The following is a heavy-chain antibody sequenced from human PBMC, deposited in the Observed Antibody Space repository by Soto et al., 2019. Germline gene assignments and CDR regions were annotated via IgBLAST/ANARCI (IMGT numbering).Heavy chain of an antibody. CDR1: GYTFTSYA. V-gene: IGHV1-3*01. J-gene: IGHJ3*02. CDR2: INAGNGNT. CDR3: ATPRLGRPWAFDI. Sequence: ASVKVSCKASGYTFTSYAMRWVRQAPGQRLEWMGWINAGNGNTKYSQKFQGRVTITRDTSASTAYMELSGLRSEDTAVYYCATPRLGRPWAFDIWGPGTMVTVSS. D-gene: IGHD1-26*01.